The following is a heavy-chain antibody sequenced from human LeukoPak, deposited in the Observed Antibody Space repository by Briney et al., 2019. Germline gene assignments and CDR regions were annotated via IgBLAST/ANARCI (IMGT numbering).Heavy chain of an antibody. Sequence: PGGSLKLSCVAPGFTLSSNYMTWVRQAPGKGLEWVSVIYSGGDTYYADSVKGRFTLSRDNSKNTLYLQMNSLRADDTAVYFCARQGASYNNGYYYYHYMAAWGKGTTVTVSS. J-gene: IGHJ6*03. CDR2: IYSGGDT. CDR1: GFTLSSNY. D-gene: IGHD1-14*01. V-gene: IGHV3-53*01. CDR3: ARQGASYNNGYYYYHYMAA.